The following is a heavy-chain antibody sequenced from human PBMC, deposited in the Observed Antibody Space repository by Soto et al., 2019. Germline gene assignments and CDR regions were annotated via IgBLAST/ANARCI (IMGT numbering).Heavy chain of an antibody. V-gene: IGHV3-21*01. CDR1: GFTFSSYS. D-gene: IGHD5-18*01. Sequence: GGSLRLSCAASGFTFSSYSMNWVRQAPGKGLEWVSSISSSSSYIYYADSVKGRFTISRDNAKNSLYLQMNSLRAEDTAVYYCARAPPSQLWNNAFDIWGQRTMVTVSS. CDR3: ARAPPSQLWNNAFDI. CDR2: ISSSSSYI. J-gene: IGHJ3*02.